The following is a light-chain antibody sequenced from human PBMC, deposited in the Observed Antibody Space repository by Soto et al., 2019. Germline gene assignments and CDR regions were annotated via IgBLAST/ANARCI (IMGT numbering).Light chain of an antibody. J-gene: IGKJ3*01. CDR2: AAS. Sequence: DIPMTQSPSSLSASVGDRVTITCRASQTIIRYLNWYQQKPGRAPNLLIYAASSLQGGVPSRFSGSGSGTEFTLTISSLQPEDFATYYCQQSYSTLFTFGPGTKVEIK. CDR1: QTIIRY. CDR3: QQSYSTLFT. V-gene: IGKV1-39*01.